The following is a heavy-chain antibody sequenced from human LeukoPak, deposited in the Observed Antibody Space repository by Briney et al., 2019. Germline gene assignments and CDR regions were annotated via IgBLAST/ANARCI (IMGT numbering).Heavy chain of an antibody. CDR3: ARDITVGRFLSPGHAFDI. CDR2: ISYDGSNT. V-gene: IGHV3-30*04. Sequence: GRSLRLSCAASGFTFSSYAMHWVRQAPGKGLEWVAVISYDGSNTYYADSVKGRFTISRDNAKNTLYLQMNSLRAEDTAVYYCARDITVGRFLSPGHAFDIWGQGTMVTVSS. D-gene: IGHD3-3*01. CDR1: GFTFSSYA. J-gene: IGHJ3*02.